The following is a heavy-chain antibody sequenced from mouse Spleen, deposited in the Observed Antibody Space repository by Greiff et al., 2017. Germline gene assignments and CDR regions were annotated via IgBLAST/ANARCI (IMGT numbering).Heavy chain of an antibody. Sequence: EVQLQQSGPELVKPGASVKISCKASGYSFTGYYMNWVKQSPEKSLEWIGEINPSTGGTTYNQKFKAKATLTVDKSSSTAYMQLKSLTSEDSAVYYCARYYYYGSSYCAMDYWGQGTSVTVSS. CDR2: INPSTGGT. J-gene: IGHJ4*01. CDR3: ARYYYYGSSYCAMDY. CDR1: GYSFTGYY. D-gene: IGHD1-1*01. V-gene: IGHV1-42*01.